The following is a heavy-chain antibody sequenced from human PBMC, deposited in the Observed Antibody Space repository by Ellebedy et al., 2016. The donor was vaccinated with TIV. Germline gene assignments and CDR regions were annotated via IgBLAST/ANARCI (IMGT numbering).Heavy chain of an antibody. CDR3: ARVPMPGKADY. Sequence: ASVKVSCXASGYTFPSYDINWVRQATGQGLEWMGWMNPNSGNTGYAQKFQGRVTMTRDTSISTAYMELSSLRSEDTAVYYCARVPMPGKADYWGQGTLVIVSS. D-gene: IGHD1-1*01. J-gene: IGHJ4*02. CDR1: GYTFPSYD. V-gene: IGHV1-8*01. CDR2: MNPNSGNT.